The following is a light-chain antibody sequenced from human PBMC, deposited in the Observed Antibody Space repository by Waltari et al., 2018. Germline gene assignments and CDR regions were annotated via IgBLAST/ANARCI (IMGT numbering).Light chain of an antibody. CDR2: GVS. J-gene: IGKJ1*01. CDR3: HQYNNYPPWA. Sequence: IVMTHSPVTLSVSPGERVTLSCSASQSVGSYVACYQLKPGQASSLIISGVSTRATGVPARLGGGGSGTELTLTISSLQSEDSAVYFCHQYNNYPPWAFGQGTKVEV. V-gene: IGKV3-15*01. CDR1: QSVGSY.